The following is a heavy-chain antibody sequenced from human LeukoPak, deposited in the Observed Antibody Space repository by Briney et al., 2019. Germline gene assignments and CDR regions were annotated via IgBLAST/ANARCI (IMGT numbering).Heavy chain of an antibody. Sequence: SETLSLTCADYGGSFSGYYWSWIRQPPGKGLEWIGEINHSGSTNYNPSLKSRVTISVDTSKNQFSLKLSSVTAADTAVYYCARGARGFRIVVVPAAIPYFDYWGQGTLVTVSS. J-gene: IGHJ4*02. CDR1: GGSFSGYY. D-gene: IGHD2-2*01. CDR2: INHSGST. CDR3: ARGARGFRIVVVPAAIPYFDY. V-gene: IGHV4-34*01.